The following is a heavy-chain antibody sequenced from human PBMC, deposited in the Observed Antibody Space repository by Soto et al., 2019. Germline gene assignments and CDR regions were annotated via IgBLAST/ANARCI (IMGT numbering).Heavy chain of an antibody. CDR3: ARERILTGYTYYYYYGMDV. D-gene: IGHD3-9*01. CDR2: INPNSGGT. CDR1: GYTFTGHY. V-gene: IGHV1-2*02. Sequence: ASVKVSCKASGYTFTGHYMHWVPQAPGQGLEWMGWINPNSGGTNYAQKFQGRVTMTRDTSISTAYMELSRLRSDDTAVYYCARERILTGYTYYYYYGMDVWGQGTTVTVSS. J-gene: IGHJ6*02.